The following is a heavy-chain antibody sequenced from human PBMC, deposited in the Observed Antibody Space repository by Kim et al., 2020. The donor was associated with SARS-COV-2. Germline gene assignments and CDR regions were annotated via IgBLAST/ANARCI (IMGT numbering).Heavy chain of an antibody. CDR2: INPNSGGT. V-gene: IGHV1-2*06. CDR1: GYTFTGYY. J-gene: IGHJ5*02. D-gene: IGHD6-6*01. Sequence: ASVKVSCKASGYTFTGYYMHWVRQAPGQGLEWMGRINPNSGGTNYAQKFQGRVTMTRDTSISTAYMELSRLRSDDTAVYYCARDRSIAARPVRYNWFDPWGQGTLVTVSS. CDR3: ARDRSIAARPVRYNWFDP.